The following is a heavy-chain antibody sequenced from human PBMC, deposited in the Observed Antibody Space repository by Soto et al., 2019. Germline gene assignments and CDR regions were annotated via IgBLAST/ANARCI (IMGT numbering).Heavy chain of an antibody. Sequence: GASVKVSCKASGYTFINYGINWVRQAPGQGLEWMGWIGPNNGNTEPAQKFQDRVTMTTDTSTTTAYMELRSLRSDDTALYYCARGSSGISYWGQGTQVTVSS. V-gene: IGHV1-18*01. CDR2: IGPNNGNT. J-gene: IGHJ4*02. D-gene: IGHD3-10*01. CDR1: GYTFINYG. CDR3: ARGSSGISY.